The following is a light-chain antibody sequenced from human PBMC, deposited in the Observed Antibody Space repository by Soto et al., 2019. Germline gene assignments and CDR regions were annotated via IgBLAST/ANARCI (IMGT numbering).Light chain of an antibody. CDR3: GSYTTTSTLL. J-gene: IGLJ3*02. V-gene: IGLV2-14*01. CDR2: EVR. Sequence: QSALTQPASVSGSLGQSITISCTGSNRDIGAYNLVSWYQQYPDTAPKLIIYEVRNRPSGVSYRFTGSRSGNTASLTISALQADDESTFYCGSYTTTSTLLFGGGTKLTVL. CDR1: NRDIGAYNL.